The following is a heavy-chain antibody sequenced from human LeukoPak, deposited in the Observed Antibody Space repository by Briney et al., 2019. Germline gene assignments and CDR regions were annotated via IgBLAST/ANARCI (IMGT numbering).Heavy chain of an antibody. V-gene: IGHV1-8*02. CDR2: MNPNSGNT. J-gene: IGHJ4*02. CDR1: GGTFSSYD. CDR3: ARSAAVWWLNRKNYFDY. Sequence: GASVKVSCKASGGTFSSYDINWVRQATGQGLEWMGWMNPNSGNTGYAQKFQGRVTMTRNTSISTAYMELSSLRSEDTAVYYCARSAAVWWLNRKNYFDYWGQGTLVTVSS. D-gene: IGHD1-26*01.